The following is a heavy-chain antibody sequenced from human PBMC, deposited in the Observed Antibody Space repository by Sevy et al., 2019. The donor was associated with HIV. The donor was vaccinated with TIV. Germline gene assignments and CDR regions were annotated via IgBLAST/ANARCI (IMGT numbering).Heavy chain of an antibody. Sequence: GGYLRLSCAASGFSFSNYSMNWVRQAPGKGLEWVSSISSSSSYIYYADSVKGRFTISRDNAKNSLYLQMNSLRGDDTAPCYCARLAGYDFWNGYAYWGQGTLVTVSS. CDR1: GFSFSNYS. D-gene: IGHD3-3*01. CDR2: ISSSSSYI. J-gene: IGHJ4*02. V-gene: IGHV3-21*01. CDR3: ARLAGYDFWNGYAY.